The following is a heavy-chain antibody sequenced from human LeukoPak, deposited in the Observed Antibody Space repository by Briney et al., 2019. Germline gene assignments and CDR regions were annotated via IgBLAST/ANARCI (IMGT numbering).Heavy chain of an antibody. D-gene: IGHD4-17*01. CDR3: ARDFFDGDPEYYFDY. V-gene: IGHV1-3*01. J-gene: IGHJ4*02. Sequence: GASVKVSCKASGYTFTSYAMHWVRQAPGQRLEWMGWINAGNGNTKYSQKFQGRVTITRDTSASTAYMELSSLRSEDTAVYYCARDFFDGDPEYYFDYWGQGTLVTVSS. CDR2: INAGNGNT. CDR1: GYTFTSYA.